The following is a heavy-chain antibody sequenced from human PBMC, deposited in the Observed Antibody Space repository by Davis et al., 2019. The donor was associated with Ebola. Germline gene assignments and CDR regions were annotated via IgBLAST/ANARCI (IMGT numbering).Heavy chain of an antibody. V-gene: IGHV1-18*01. CDR3: AKDSSSWAYYDSAGYPFDH. CDR2: ISAYNGQI. CDR1: GYTFTSYG. Sequence: AASVKVSCKTSGYTFTSYGISWLRQAPGQGLEWMGWISAYNGQIKYAQKFEGRVTMTTDTSTNPGYMELRSLKSDDTAMYYCAKDSSSWAYYDSAGYPFDHWGQGTLVTVSS. J-gene: IGHJ4*02. D-gene: IGHD6-13*01.